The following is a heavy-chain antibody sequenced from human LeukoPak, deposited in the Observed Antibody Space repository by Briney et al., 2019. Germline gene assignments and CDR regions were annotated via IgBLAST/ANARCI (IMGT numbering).Heavy chain of an antibody. J-gene: IGHJ4*02. CDR1: GASISSTNW. CDR3: ARVQFSSGSLDY. V-gene: IGHV4-4*02. D-gene: IGHD6-19*01. CDR2: IYHNGNT. Sequence: PSGTLSLTCAVSGASISSTNWWSWVRQPPGKGLEWIGEIYHNGNTNFNPSLKSRVTISVDKSKNQFSLKVRSVTAADTAVYYCARVQFSSGSLDYWGQGTLVTVSS.